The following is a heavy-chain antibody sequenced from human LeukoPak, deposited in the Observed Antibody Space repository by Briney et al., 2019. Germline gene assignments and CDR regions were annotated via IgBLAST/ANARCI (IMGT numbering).Heavy chain of an antibody. V-gene: IGHV1-69*13. D-gene: IGHD2-21*01. CDR1: GGIFSSYA. J-gene: IGHJ5*02. CDR2: IIPIFGTA. CDR3: ATCGGDCLFGFDP. Sequence: ASVKVSCQASGGIFSSYAISWVRQAPGQGLEWMGGIIPIFGTANYPQKFQGRVTLTAAESTSTAYMELRSLRSEDTAVYYCATCGGDCLFGFDPWGQGTLVTVSS.